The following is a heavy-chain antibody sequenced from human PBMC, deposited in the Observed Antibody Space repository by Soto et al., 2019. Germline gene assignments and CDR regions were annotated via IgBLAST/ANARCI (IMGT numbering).Heavy chain of an antibody. V-gene: IGHV1-69*02. D-gene: IGHD3-16*01. Sequence: QVQLVQSGAEVKQPGSSVKVSCTASAGTSSRYTISWVRQAPGQGLEWMGRIIPMFGFAKYAQKFQGRVTITADRSSKTAYMELSSLSSEDTAVYYCARGTPVPTYFVDYWGQGTLLSVSS. CDR1: AGTSSRYT. CDR2: IIPMFGFA. CDR3: ARGTPVPTYFVDY. J-gene: IGHJ4*02.